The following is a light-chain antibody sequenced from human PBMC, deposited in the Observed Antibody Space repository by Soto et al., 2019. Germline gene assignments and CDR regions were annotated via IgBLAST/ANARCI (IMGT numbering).Light chain of an antibody. CDR2: ASS. CDR1: QCVYSY. V-gene: IGKV1-39*01. Sequence: DIELSQAPACRSPSVADTDTISCRANQCVYSYLNWYLQKSGKAPELLLYASSSLQSGAPRRFSGSGSGTTFTLTIRSLRPEDFATYYCQQSYNTPVTFGGGTKVDIK. J-gene: IGKJ4*01. CDR3: QQSYNTPVT.